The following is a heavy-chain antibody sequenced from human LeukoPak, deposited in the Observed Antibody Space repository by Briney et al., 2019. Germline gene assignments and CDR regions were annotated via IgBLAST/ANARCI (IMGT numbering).Heavy chain of an antibody. D-gene: IGHD3-22*01. J-gene: IGHJ6*03. Sequence: GASVKVSCKASGYTFTGYYMHWVRQAPGQGLEWMGRINPNSGGTNYAQKFQGRVTMTRDTSISTAYMELSRLRSDDTAVYYCARWPLTSGYYYYYYYMDVWGKGTTVTVSS. V-gene: IGHV1-2*06. CDR2: INPNSGGT. CDR1: GYTFTGYY. CDR3: ARWPLTSGYYYYYYYMDV.